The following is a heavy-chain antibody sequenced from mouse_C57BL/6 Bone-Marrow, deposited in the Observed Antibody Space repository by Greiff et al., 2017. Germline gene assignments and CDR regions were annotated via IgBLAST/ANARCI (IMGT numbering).Heavy chain of an antibody. CDR3: AKDYSYAFDC. J-gene: IGHJ2*02. CDR2: IWGAGST. CDR1: GFSLTSYG. Sequence: VKLVESGPGLVAPSQSLSISCTVSGFSLTSYGVSWVRQPPGKGLEWLGVIWGAGSTNYHSAPIYKLSISQDKSKSQVYLKLNSLQTDDTATYYCAKDYSYAFDCWGQGTSRTVAS. V-gene: IGHV2-3*01. D-gene: IGHD1-1*01.